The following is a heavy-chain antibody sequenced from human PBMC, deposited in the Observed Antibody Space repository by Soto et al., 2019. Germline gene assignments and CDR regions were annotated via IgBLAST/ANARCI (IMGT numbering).Heavy chain of an antibody. CDR1: GFTFSRHW. V-gene: IGHV3-74*01. D-gene: IGHD3-10*01. CDR2: TKTDGTT. J-gene: IGHJ3*02. CDR3: VRDMRPVPWYGGISSAFEM. Sequence: PGGSLRLSCAASGFTFSRHWIHWVRQAPGQGLMWVSRTKTDGTTSFADSVRGRFTISRDNAENTLYLQMNSLRAEDTAVYYCVRDMRPVPWYGGISSAFEMWGQGTMVTASS.